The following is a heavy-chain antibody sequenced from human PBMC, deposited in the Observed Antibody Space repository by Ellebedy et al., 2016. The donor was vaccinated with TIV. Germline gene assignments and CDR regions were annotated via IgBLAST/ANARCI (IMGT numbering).Heavy chain of an antibody. CDR2: IYHSGKT. CDR1: GDSISSGGYS. V-gene: IGHV4-30-2*01. D-gene: IGHD3-22*01. CDR3: ARVRNYYDSSGYYWPYNWFDP. J-gene: IGHJ5*02. Sequence: SETLSLXXAVSGDSISSGGYSWSWIRQRPGKGLEWIGYIYHSGKTYYNPSLKSRVTITVDRHKNQFSVRLNSVTAADTAVYYCARVRNYYDSSGYYWPYNWFDPWGQGTLVTVSS.